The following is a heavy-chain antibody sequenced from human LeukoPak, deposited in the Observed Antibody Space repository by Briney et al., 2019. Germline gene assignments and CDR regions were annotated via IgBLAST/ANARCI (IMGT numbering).Heavy chain of an antibody. V-gene: IGHV3-7*01. D-gene: IGHD4-17*01. CDR2: IEQDGSEK. CDR1: GFTFSSYW. Sequence: PGGSLRLSCAASGFTFSSYWMSWVRQAPGKGLEWVANIEQDGSEKYYVDSVKGRFTISRDNAKNSLYLQMNSLRAEDTAVYYCARHPSGGYGDYVAEYFQHWGQGTLVTVSS. CDR3: ARHPSGGYGDYVAEYFQH. J-gene: IGHJ1*01.